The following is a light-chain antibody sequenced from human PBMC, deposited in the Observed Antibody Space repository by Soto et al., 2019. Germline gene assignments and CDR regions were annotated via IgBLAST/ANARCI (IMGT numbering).Light chain of an antibody. CDR1: QSVITN. CDR2: GAS. V-gene: IGKV3-15*01. CDR3: QQYGSSPRT. Sequence: EIVMTQSPATLSVSPGERATLSCRASQSVITNLAWYQQKPGQAPRLLIYGASTRAAIIPARFSGSGSGTDFTLTISRLEPEDFAVYYCQQYGSSPRTFGQGTKVDIK. J-gene: IGKJ1*01.